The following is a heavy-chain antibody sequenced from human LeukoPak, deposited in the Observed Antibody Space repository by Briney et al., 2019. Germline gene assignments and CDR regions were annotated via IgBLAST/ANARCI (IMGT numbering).Heavy chain of an antibody. Sequence: SETLSLTCTASGGSIGSYYWSWIRQPPGKGLEWIGYIYYSGSTNYNPSLKSRVTISVDTSKNQFSLKLSSATAADTAVYYCARDLQAYDSSGYYYVGAFDIWGQGTMVTVSS. J-gene: IGHJ3*02. D-gene: IGHD3-22*01. CDR1: GGSIGSYY. V-gene: IGHV4-59*01. CDR3: ARDLQAYDSSGYYYVGAFDI. CDR2: IYYSGST.